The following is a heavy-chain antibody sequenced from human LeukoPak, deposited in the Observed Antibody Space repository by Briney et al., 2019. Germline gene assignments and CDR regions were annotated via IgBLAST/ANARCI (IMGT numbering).Heavy chain of an antibody. CDR1: GGSFSGYY. V-gene: IGHV4-34*01. Sequence: SETLSLTCAVYGGSFSGYYWSWIRQPPGKGLEWIGEINHSGSTNYNPSLKSRVTISVDTSKDQFSLKLSSVTAADTAVYYCARRGFGEYYYYYYMDVWGKGTTVTISS. D-gene: IGHD3-10*01. CDR3: ARRGFGEYYYYYYMDV. CDR2: INHSGST. J-gene: IGHJ6*03.